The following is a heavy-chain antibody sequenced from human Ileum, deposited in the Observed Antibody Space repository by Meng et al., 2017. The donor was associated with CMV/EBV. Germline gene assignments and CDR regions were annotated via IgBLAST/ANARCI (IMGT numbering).Heavy chain of an antibody. CDR3: ARRSGGAFDI. CDR2: MTGGGDYT. J-gene: IGHJ3*02. D-gene: IGHD4-23*01. CDR1: TFPFSSFD. Sequence: LSGAVSTFPFSSFDMSWVRQAPGKGLEWVSTMTGGGDYTSYGDSVKGRFTISRDNSKNTLYLQMDSLRAEDTAVYYCARRSGGAFDIWGQGTMVTVSS. V-gene: IGHV3-23*01.